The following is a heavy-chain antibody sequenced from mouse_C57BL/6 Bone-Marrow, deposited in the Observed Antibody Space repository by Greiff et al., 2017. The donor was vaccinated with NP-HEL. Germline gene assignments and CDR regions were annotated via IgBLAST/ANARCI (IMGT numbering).Heavy chain of an antibody. CDR3: ARESIDYGNYERYYYYARDY. CDR1: GYTFTSYW. J-gene: IGHJ4*01. Sequence: QVQLQQPGAELVKPGASVKLSCKASGYTFTSYWMPWVKQRPGQGLEWIGMIHPNSGSTNYNEKFKSKATLTVDKSSSTAYMQLSSLTSEDSAVYYCARESIDYGNYERYYYYARDYWGQGTSVTVSS. D-gene: IGHD2-1*01. V-gene: IGHV1-64*01. CDR2: IHPNSGST.